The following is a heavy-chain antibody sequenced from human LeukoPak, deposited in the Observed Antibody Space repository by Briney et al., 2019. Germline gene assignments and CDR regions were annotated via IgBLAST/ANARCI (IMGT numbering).Heavy chain of an antibody. D-gene: IGHD1-26*01. J-gene: IGHJ3*02. CDR2: IYYSGST. V-gene: IGHV4-38-2*02. CDR3: ARDLRVGASLDDAFDI. Sequence: SETLSLTCTVSGYSISSGYYWAWIRQPPGQGLEWIGSIYYSGSTYYNPSLKSRISISVDTSKNHFSLIMSFVTAADTAVYYCARDLRVGASLDDAFDIWGQGTMVTVSS. CDR1: GYSISSGYY.